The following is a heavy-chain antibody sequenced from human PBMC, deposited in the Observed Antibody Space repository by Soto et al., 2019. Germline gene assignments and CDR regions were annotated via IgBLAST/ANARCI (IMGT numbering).Heavy chain of an antibody. CDR3: VREKVVLEDSGYDYNGMDV. V-gene: IGHV3-53*01. Sequence: EVQLVESGGGVIQPGGSLRLSCAASGLNVSRNFMTWVRQAPGKGLEWVSVMFSGGHTEYADSVKGRFTIFRDNSKNTVFLQMNSLSAEDTAMYYCVREKVVLEDSGYDYNGMDVWGQGTAVTVSS. CDR1: GLNVSRNF. D-gene: IGHD2-15*01. CDR2: MFSGGHT. J-gene: IGHJ6*02.